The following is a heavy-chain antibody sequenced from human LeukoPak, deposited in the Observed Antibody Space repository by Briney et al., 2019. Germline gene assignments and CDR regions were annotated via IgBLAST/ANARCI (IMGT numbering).Heavy chain of an antibody. J-gene: IGHJ4*02. CDR3: ARADRFLEWLLWG. Sequence: GASVKVSCKASGYTFTIYGISWVRQAPGQGLEWMGWISPYNGNTNYAQNLQGRLTMSTDTSTSTAYMELRSLRSEDTAVYYCARADRFLEWLLWGGGQGTLVTVSS. CDR2: ISPYNGNT. V-gene: IGHV1-18*01. D-gene: IGHD3-3*01. CDR1: GYTFTIYG.